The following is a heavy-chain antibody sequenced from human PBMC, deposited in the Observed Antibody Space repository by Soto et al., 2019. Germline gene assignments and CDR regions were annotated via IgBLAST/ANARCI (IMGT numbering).Heavy chain of an antibody. CDR2: IYYSGST. D-gene: IGHD1-26*01. CDR1: GGSISSGDYY. Sequence: TSETLSLTCTVSGGSISSGDYYWSWIRQPPGKGLEWIGYIYYSGSTYYNPSLKSRVTISVDTSKNQFSLKLSSVTAADTAVYYCASTSLIVGAKTHGAFDIWGQGTMVTVSS. CDR3: ASTSLIVGAKTHGAFDI. J-gene: IGHJ3*02. V-gene: IGHV4-30-4*02.